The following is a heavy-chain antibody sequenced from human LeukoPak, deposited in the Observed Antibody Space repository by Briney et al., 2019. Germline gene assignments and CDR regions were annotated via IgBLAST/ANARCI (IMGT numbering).Heavy chain of an antibody. V-gene: IGHV4-59*01. CDR3: ARVLYGDHGWYFDL. CDR1: GVSISSYY. Sequence: SETLSLTCTVSGVSISSYYWSWIRQPPGKGLGWIGYIYYSGSTNYNPSLKSRVTISVHTSKNQFSLKLSSVTAADTAVYYCARVLYGDHGWYFDLWGRGTLVTVSS. CDR2: IYYSGST. D-gene: IGHD4-17*01. J-gene: IGHJ2*01.